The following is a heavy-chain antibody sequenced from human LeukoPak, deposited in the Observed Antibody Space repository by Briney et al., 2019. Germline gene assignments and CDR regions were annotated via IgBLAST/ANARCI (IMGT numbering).Heavy chain of an antibody. J-gene: IGHJ3*02. CDR2: IWYDGSNR. CDR3: ARRADDAFDI. CDR1: AFSFSSYG. V-gene: IGHV3-33*01. Sequence: PGGSLRPSCAASAFSFSSYGMHWVRQAPGKGLEWVALIWYDGSNRYYADSVKGRFTISRDNSKNTLYLQMNSLRAEDTAVYYCARRADDAFDIWGQGTMVTVSS.